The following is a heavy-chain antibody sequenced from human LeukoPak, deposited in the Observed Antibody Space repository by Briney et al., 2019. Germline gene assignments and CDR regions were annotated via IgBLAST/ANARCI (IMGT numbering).Heavy chain of an antibody. CDR2: ISYDGSSK. J-gene: IGHJ5*02. CDR1: GFTFSSYA. V-gene: IGHV3-30-3*01. CDR3: ARESGWGGYDIGL. D-gene: IGHD3-16*01. Sequence: GGSLSLSCAASGFTFSSYAMHWVRQAPGKGLEWVTLISYDGSSKYYADSVKGRFTIPRDNSKNTLFLQMNSLRAEDTALYYCARESGWGGYDIGLWGQGTLVTVSS.